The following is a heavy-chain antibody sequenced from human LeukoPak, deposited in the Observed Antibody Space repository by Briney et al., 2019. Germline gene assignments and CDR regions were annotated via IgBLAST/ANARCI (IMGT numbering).Heavy chain of an antibody. CDR3: ARDRGRSGSYRHFDY. CDR1: GGSVSSGSYH. D-gene: IGHD1-26*01. J-gene: IGHJ4*02. Sequence: PSETLSLTCTVSGGSVSSGSYHWSWIRQPPGKGLEWIGYIYYSGSTNYNPSLKSRVTISVDTSKNQFSLKLSSVTAADTAVYYCARDRGRSGSYRHFDYWGQGTLVTVSS. CDR2: IYYSGST. V-gene: IGHV4-61*01.